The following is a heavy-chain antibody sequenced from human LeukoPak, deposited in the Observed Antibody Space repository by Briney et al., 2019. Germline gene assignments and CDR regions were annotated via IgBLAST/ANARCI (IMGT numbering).Heavy chain of an antibody. Sequence: ASVKVSCKASGYTFTSYGISWVRQAPGQGLEWMGWISAYNGNTNYAQKLQGRVTMTTDTSTSTAYMELRSLRSDDTAVYYCARADEIDVLLWFGELCDYWGQGTLVTVSS. CDR3: ARADEIDVLLWFGELCDY. D-gene: IGHD3-10*01. J-gene: IGHJ4*02. CDR2: ISAYNGNT. CDR1: GYTFTSYG. V-gene: IGHV1-18*01.